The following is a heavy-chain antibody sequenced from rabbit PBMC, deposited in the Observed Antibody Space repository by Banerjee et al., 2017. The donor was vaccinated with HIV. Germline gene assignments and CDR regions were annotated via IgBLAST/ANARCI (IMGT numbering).Heavy chain of an antibody. V-gene: IGHV1S40*01. CDR2: IYGGSSGTT. Sequence: QSLEESGGDLVKPGASLTLTCTASGFSFSSSNYMCWVRQAPGKGLEWIACIYGGSSGTTYYANWAKGRFTISKTSSTTVTLQMTSLTAADTATYFCARAAYAGADFAWYFNLWGPGTLVTVS. CDR3: ARAAYAGADFAWYFNL. CDR1: GFSFSSSNY. D-gene: IGHD4-2*01. J-gene: IGHJ4*01.